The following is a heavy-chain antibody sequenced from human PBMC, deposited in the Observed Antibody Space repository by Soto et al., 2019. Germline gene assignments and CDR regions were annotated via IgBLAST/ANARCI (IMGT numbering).Heavy chain of an antibody. V-gene: IGHV3-30*18. D-gene: IGHD6-6*01. CDR1: GFTFSSYG. CDR2: ISYDGSNK. J-gene: IGHJ6*02. Sequence: QVQLVESGGGVVQPGRSLRLSCAASGFTFSSYGMHWVRQAPGKGLEWVAVISYDGSNKYYAASVKGRFTISRDNSKNTLYLQMNSLRAEDTAVYYCAKDAADIAARPPGGMDVWGQGTTVTVSS. CDR3: AKDAADIAARPPGGMDV.